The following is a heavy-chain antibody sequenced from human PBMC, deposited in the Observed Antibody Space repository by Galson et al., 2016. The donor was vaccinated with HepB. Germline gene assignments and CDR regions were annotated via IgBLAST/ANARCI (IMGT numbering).Heavy chain of an antibody. CDR3: AKEHQRQVVRWTWYFDL. D-gene: IGHD4-23*01. Sequence: SLRLSCAASGFTFNNYAMHWVRQAPGKGLEWVAVISYDGSDKFYADSVKGRFTISRDNSKNTLYLQMNSLRAEDTAVYYCAKEHQRQVVRWTWYFDLWGRGTLVSVSS. CDR1: GFTFNNYA. J-gene: IGHJ2*01. V-gene: IGHV3-30*18. CDR2: ISYDGSDK.